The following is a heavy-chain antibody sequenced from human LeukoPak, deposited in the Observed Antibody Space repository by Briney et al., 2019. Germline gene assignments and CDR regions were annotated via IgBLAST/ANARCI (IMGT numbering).Heavy chain of an antibody. D-gene: IGHD3-22*01. CDR2: INPNSGGT. Sequence: ASVKVSCKASGYTFTGYYMHWVRQAPGQGLEWMGWINPNSGGTSYAQKFQGRVTMTRDTSISTAYMELSRLRSDDTAVYYCARSYYYDSSGYYSPFDYWGQGTLVTVSS. V-gene: IGHV1-2*02. J-gene: IGHJ4*02. CDR3: ARSYYYDSSGYYSPFDY. CDR1: GYTFTGYY.